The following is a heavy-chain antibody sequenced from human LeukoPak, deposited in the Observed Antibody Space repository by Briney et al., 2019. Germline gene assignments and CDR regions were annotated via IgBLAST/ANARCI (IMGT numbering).Heavy chain of an antibody. Sequence: GGSLRLSCAASGFTVSNNYMSWVRQAPGKGLEWVGHIKSRYNGGTTDYAAPVKGRFTILRDDSKNTLYLQMNSLETEDTAIYYCTTHTYSGNYVYFDYWGQGTLVTVSS. D-gene: IGHD1-26*01. CDR2: IKSRYNGGTT. V-gene: IGHV3-15*01. CDR3: TTHTYSGNYVYFDY. J-gene: IGHJ4*02. CDR1: GFTVSNNY.